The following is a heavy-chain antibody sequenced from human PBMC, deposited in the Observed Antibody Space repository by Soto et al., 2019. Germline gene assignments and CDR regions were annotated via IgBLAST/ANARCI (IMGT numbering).Heavy chain of an antibody. CDR3: ARLLYASRGYYYFDY. CDR2: IFHSGNT. D-gene: IGHD3-22*01. Sequence: SETLSLSCAVSGYSVSSGYYWGWIRQPAEKGLEWLGSIFHSGNTYNNPALKSRVTMSXXXXXXQXSXRXXXVTAXDTAIYYCARLLYASRGYYYFDYWGQGTLVSGS. CDR1: GYSVSSGYY. J-gene: IGHJ4*02. V-gene: IGHV4-38-2*01.